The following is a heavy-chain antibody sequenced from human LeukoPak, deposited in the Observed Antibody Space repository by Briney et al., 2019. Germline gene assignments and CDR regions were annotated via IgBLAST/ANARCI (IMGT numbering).Heavy chain of an antibody. CDR3: ARGGAHGMDV. CDR2: ISGVASDI. CDR1: GFTFSDYY. J-gene: IGHJ6*02. V-gene: IGHV3-11*01. Sequence: PGGSLRLSCAASGFTFSDYYMTWIRQAPGKGLEWVAYISGVASDIHYADSLEGRFTISRDNAKNSVYLQVNSLRAEDTAVYYCARGGAHGMDVWGQGTTVTVSS. D-gene: IGHD1-26*01.